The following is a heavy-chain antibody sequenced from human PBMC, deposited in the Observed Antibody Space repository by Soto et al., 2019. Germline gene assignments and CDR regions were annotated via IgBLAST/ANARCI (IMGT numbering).Heavy chain of an antibody. CDR3: ARWGTSGGLDV. D-gene: IGHD3-10*01. V-gene: IGHV3-30*19. J-gene: IGHJ6*02. Sequence: QVQLVESGGGVVQPGTSLRLSCVGSGFTYRRFVIHWVRQAPGKGREWVALTSYDGSNTYYEDSVKGRFTISRDNSRNTVDLQRDSLRLEDMALYYCARWGTSGGLDVWGQGTSVSVSS. CDR2: TSYDGSNT. CDR1: GFTYRRFV.